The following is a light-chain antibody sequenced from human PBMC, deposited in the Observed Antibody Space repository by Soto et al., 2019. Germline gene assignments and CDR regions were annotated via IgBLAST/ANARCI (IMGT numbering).Light chain of an antibody. CDR1: QSVITY. J-gene: IGKJ2*01. CDR2: DAS. V-gene: IGKV3-11*02. CDR3: QQRSTWPGT. Sequence: EIVLTQSPATLSLSPGERATLSCRASQSVITYLAWYQQKPGQAPRLLIYDASNRATGIPARFRGGRSGRASTLTSSSLEPEDVAVYYCQQRSTWPGTFGQGTKLEIK.